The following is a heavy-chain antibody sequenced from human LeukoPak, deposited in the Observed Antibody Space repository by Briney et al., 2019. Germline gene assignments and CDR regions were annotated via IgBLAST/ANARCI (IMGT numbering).Heavy chain of an antibody. J-gene: IGHJ6*03. CDR2: ISSSGSTI. V-gene: IGHV3-48*03. CDR3: ARASYDSSGYYMAYYYYMDV. D-gene: IGHD3-22*01. Sequence: GGSLRLSCAASGFTFSSYEMNWVRQAPGKGLERVSYISSSGSTIYYADSVKGRFTISRDNAKNSLYLQMNSLRAEDTAVYYCARASYDSSGYYMAYYYYMDVWGKGTTVTISS. CDR1: GFTFSSYE.